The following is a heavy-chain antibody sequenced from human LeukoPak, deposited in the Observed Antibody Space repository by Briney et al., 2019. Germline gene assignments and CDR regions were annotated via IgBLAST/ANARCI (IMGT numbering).Heavy chain of an antibody. CDR1: GGSISSYY. V-gene: IGHV4-59*01. J-gene: IGHJ4*02. D-gene: IGHD5-24*01. CDR2: FYYSGST. CDR3: ARVSRDGYNYWGYFDY. Sequence: SETLSLTCTVSGGSISSYYWSWIRRPPGKGLEWIGYFYYSGSTNYNPSLKSQVTISVDTSKNQFSLKLTSVTAADTAVYYCARVSRDGYNYWGYFDYWGQGTLVTVSS.